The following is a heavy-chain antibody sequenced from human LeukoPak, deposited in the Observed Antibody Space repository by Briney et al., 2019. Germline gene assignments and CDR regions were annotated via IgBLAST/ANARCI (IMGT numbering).Heavy chain of an antibody. D-gene: IGHD3-22*01. J-gene: IGHJ4*02. CDR3: ARPQPPYYYDSSGYYGSYPLDY. CDR1: GGTFSSYA. Sequence: ASVKVSCKASGGTFSSYAISWVRQAPGQGLEWMGGIIPIFGTANYAQKSQGRVTITTDESTSTAYMELSSLRSEDTAVYYCARPQPPYYYDSSGYYGSYPLDYWGQGTLVTVSS. CDR2: IIPIFGTA. V-gene: IGHV1-69*05.